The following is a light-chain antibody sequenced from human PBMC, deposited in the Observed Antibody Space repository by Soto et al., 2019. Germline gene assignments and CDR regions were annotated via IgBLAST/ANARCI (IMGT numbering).Light chain of an antibody. CDR3: QQYGRYTTRT. CDR1: HRVSSSY. V-gene: IGKV3-20*01. CDR2: GAS. Sequence: EILLTPGPVTLSLSPVERATLPCTARHRVSSSYLAWYQQKPGQAPRLSLYGASSRATGIPDRFTGSGSGTDFTLTISRLEPEDFAVYYCQQYGRYTTRTFGGGTKVDIK. J-gene: IGKJ4*01.